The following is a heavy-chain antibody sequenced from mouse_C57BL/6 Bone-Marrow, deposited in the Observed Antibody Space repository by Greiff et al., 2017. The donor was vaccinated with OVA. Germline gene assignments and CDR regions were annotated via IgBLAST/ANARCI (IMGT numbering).Heavy chain of an antibody. J-gene: IGHJ2*01. CDR2: IRLKSDNYAT. CDR3: TGRLGVDY. CDR1: GFTFSNYW. Sequence: EVKLMESGGGLVQPGGSMKLSCVASGFTFSNYWMNWVRQSPEKGLEWVAQIRLKSDNYATNYEESVKGRFTISRDDSKSIVYLQMNNLRAEDTGIYYCTGRLGVDYWGQGTTLTVSS. V-gene: IGHV6-3*01. D-gene: IGHD4-1*01.